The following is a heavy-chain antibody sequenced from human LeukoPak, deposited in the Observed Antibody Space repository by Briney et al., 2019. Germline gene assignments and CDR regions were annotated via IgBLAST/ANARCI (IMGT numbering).Heavy chain of an antibody. CDR3: ARLIHYGDYVGAFDI. J-gene: IGHJ3*02. D-gene: IGHD4-17*01. V-gene: IGHV1-46*01. Sequence: WASVKVSCKASGYTFTSYYMHWVRQAPGQGLEWMGIINPSGGSTSYAQKFQGRVTMTRDTSTSTVYMELSSLRSEDTAVYYCARLIHYGDYVGAFDIWGQGTMVTVSS. CDR2: INPSGGST. CDR1: GYTFTSYY.